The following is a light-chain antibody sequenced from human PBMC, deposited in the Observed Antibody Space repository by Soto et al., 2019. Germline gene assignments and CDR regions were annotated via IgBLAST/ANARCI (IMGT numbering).Light chain of an antibody. Sequence: AIQVAQSPSSLSASVGDRVTITCRASQDIRGALAWYQQKPGKAPRLLIFDVSTLETGVPSRFSGGGSGTDFTLTISSLQPEDFGTYYCQQFNSYPITFGHGTRLE. J-gene: IGKJ5*01. V-gene: IGKV1-13*02. CDR3: QQFNSYPIT. CDR1: QDIRGA. CDR2: DVS.